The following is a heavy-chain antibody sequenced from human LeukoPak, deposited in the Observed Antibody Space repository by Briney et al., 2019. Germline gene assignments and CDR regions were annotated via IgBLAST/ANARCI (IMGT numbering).Heavy chain of an antibody. D-gene: IGHD3-22*01. CDR1: GGTFNNCA. CDR2: IIPILGTS. Sequence: ASVKVSCKASGGTFNNCAISWVRQAPGQGLEWMGGIIPILGTSNYAEKFQGRVTITADESTSTAYMELSSLRSEDTAVYYCAKDGDYYDSSGYYYTYAFDYWGQGTLVTVSS. CDR3: AKDGDYYDSSGYYYTYAFDY. J-gene: IGHJ4*02. V-gene: IGHV1-69*13.